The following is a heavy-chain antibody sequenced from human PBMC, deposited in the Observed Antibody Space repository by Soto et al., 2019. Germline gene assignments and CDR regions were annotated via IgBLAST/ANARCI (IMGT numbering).Heavy chain of an antibody. Sequence: SVKVSCKASGGTFSSYSISWVRQAPGQGLEWMGGIIPIFGTANYAQKFQGRDTITADESTSTAYMELSSLRSEDTAVYYCAIEYSSPPPYYPTGYWGQGTLVTVSS. V-gene: IGHV1-69*13. CDR2: IIPIFGTA. CDR3: AIEYSSPPPYYPTGY. CDR1: GGTFSSYS. J-gene: IGHJ4*02. D-gene: IGHD3-22*01.